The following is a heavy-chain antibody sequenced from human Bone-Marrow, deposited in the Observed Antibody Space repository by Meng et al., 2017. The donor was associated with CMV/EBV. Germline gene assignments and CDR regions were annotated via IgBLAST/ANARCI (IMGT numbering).Heavy chain of an antibody. D-gene: IGHD6-6*01. CDR3: AKDTGFLEYSNTPYYFDY. CDR1: GFTFSTYG. V-gene: IGHV3-33*06. Sequence: GESLKISCAASGFTFSTYGMHWVRQAPGKGLEWVAVIWYDGSNKYYADSVKGRSTISRDNSKNTLYLQMNSLRAEDTAVYYCAKDTGFLEYSNTPYYFDYWGQGTLVTVSS. CDR2: IWYDGSNK. J-gene: IGHJ4*02.